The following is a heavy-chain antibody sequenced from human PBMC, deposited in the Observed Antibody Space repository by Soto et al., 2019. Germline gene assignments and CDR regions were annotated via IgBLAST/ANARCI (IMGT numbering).Heavy chain of an antibody. CDR2: MNPNSGNT. CDR3: AREARNAFDI. V-gene: IGHV1-8*01. Sequence: SCKASRYTFTSYYINSLQQATGQGLDWMGWMNPNSGNTVYAQKFQGRVTMTRNTSISTAYMELSSLRSEDTAVYYCAREARNAFDIWGQGTMVIVSS. J-gene: IGHJ3*02. CDR1: RYTFTSYY.